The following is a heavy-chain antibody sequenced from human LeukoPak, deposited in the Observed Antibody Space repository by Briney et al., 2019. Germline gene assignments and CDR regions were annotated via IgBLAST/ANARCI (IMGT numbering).Heavy chain of an antibody. CDR3: TTGTDYEGGY. J-gene: IGHJ4*02. Sequence: GGSLRLSCAASGFIFNNVWMNWVRQAPGKGLGWVGRIKNKGDGGTTDYASAVKGRFTISRDDTKNTLYLQMDSLRIEDSAVYYCTTGTDYEGGYWGQGTLVSVSP. V-gene: IGHV3-15*07. CDR1: GFIFNNVW. D-gene: IGHD3-16*01. CDR2: IKNKGDGGTT.